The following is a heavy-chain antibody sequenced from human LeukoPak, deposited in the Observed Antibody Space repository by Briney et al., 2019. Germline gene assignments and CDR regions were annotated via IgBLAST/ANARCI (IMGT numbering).Heavy chain of an antibody. CDR2: ISWNSGSI. D-gene: IGHD1-26*01. J-gene: IGHJ3*02. CDR3: AKDLGVGPNAFDI. Sequence: PGRSLRLSCAASGFTFDDYAMHWVRQAPGKGLEWVSGISWNSGSIGYADSVKGRFTISRDNAKNSLYLQMNSLRAEDTALYYCAKDLGVGPNAFDIWGQGTMVTVSS. V-gene: IGHV3-9*01. CDR1: GFTFDDYA.